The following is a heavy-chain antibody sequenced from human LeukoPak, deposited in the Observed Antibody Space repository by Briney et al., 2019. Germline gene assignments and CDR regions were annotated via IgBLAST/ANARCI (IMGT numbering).Heavy chain of an antibody. V-gene: IGHV1-8*01. D-gene: IGHD3-3*01. CDR2: MNPNSGNT. CDR3: ARAVRIRFLEWLPYYYYYMDV. CDR1: GYTFTSYD. J-gene: IGHJ6*03. Sequence: ASVSVSYTPSGYTFTSYDINWVRQAAGQGGEWMGWMNPNSGNTGYAQKFQGRVTMTRNTSISTAYMELSSLRSEDTAVYYCARAVRIRFLEWLPYYYYYMDVWGKGTTVTVSS.